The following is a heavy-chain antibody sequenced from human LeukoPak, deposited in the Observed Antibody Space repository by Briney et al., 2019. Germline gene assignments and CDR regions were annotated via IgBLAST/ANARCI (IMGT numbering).Heavy chain of an antibody. CDR3: ARGVSDYYYGMDV. V-gene: IGHV1-8*01. CDR2: INPNSDNT. J-gene: IGHJ6*02. CDR1: GYTFTNHD. Sequence: ASVKVSCKASGYTFTNHDINWVRQATGQGLEWMGWINPNSDNTGYAQKFQGGVTMTRNTSINTAYMELSSLESEDTAVYYCARGVSDYYYGMDVWGQGTTVTVSS.